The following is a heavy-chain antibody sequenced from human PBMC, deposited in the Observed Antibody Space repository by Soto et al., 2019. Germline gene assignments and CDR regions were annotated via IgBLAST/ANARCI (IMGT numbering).Heavy chain of an antibody. CDR2: IYTSGRT. D-gene: IGHD6-6*01. CDR3: AREGSAAARLGYYYYGMDV. CDR1: GGSISSYY. J-gene: IGHJ6*02. Sequence: QVQLQESGPGLVKPSETLSLTCTVSGGSISSYYWSWIRQPAGKGLEWIGRIYTSGRTNYNPSLKSRVTMSVDTSKNQFSLKLSSVTAADTAVYYCAREGSAAARLGYYYYGMDVWGQGTTVTVSS. V-gene: IGHV4-4*07.